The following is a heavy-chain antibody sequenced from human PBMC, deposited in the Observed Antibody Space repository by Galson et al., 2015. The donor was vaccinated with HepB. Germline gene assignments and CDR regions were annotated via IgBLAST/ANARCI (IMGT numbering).Heavy chain of an antibody. Sequence: CAISGDSVLSNSAAWNWIRQSPSKGLEWLGRTYYRTEWYNDYAVSVKSRIAIKPDISKNQFSLQLNSVTPEDTAVYYCARVRGSGVTVYYYGMDVWGQGTTVTVSS. CDR2: TYYRTEWYN. CDR3: ARVRGSGVTVYYYGMDV. V-gene: IGHV6-1*01. D-gene: IGHD3-10*01. J-gene: IGHJ6*02. CDR1: GDSVLSNSAA.